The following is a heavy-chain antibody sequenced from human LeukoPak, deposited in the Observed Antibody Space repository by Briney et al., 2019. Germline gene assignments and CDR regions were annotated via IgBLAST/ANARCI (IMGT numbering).Heavy chain of an antibody. Sequence: ASVKVSCKASGYTFTSYYMHWVRQAPGQGLEWMGIIDPSGGSTSYAQKFQGRVTMTRDTSTSTVYMELSSLRSEDTAVYYCAREPRDLYDSSGYYYSEGYWGQGTLVTVSS. V-gene: IGHV1-46*01. CDR1: GYTFTSYY. CDR3: AREPRDLYDSSGYYYSEGY. CDR2: IDPSGGST. D-gene: IGHD3-22*01. J-gene: IGHJ4*02.